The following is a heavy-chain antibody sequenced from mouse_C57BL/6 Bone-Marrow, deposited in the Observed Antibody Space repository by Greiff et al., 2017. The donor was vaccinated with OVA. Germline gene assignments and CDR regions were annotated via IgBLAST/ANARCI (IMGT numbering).Heavy chain of an antibody. D-gene: IGHD1-1*01. Sequence: EVKVEESVAELVRPGASVKLSCTASGFNIKNTYMHWVKQRPEQGLEWIGRIVPANDNTNYAPKFQGKATMTADTSSNTAYLQLSSLTSEDTAIYCCARGNVGSSFYAMDYWGQGTSVTVSS. CDR2: IVPANDNT. V-gene: IGHV14-3*01. CDR1: GFNIKNTY. J-gene: IGHJ4*01. CDR3: ARGNVGSSFYAMDY.